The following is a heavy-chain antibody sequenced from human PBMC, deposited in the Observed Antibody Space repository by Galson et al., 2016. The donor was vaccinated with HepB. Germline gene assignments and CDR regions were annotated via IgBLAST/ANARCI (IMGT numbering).Heavy chain of an antibody. CDR3: ARETHYDVWSGSPDYAMDV. J-gene: IGHJ6*04. Sequence: SLRLSCAASGFPFRSYGMHWVRQAPGKGLEWVALIWHDGSHENYADSVKGRFTISRDNPKNTLYLQVSSLRAEDTAVYYCARETHYDVWSGSPDYAMDVWGKGTTVIVSS. CDR2: IWHDGSHE. V-gene: IGHV3-33*01. CDR1: GFPFRSYG. D-gene: IGHD3-3*01.